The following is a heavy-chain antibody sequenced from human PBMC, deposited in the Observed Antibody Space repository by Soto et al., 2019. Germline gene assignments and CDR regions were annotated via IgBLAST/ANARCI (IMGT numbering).Heavy chain of an antibody. V-gene: IGHV4-59*12. D-gene: IGHD3-10*01. CDR2: IYYSGST. CDR3: ARTYGSAYYGMDV. CDR1: GGSISSYY. J-gene: IGHJ6*02. Sequence: SETLSLTCTVSGGSISSYYWSWIRQPPGKGLEWIGYIYYSGSTNYNPSLKSRVTISVDKSKNQFSLKLSSVTAADTAVYYCARTYGSAYYGMDVWGQGTTVTVSS.